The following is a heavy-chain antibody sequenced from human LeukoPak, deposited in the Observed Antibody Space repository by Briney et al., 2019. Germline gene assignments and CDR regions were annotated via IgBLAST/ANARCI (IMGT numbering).Heavy chain of an antibody. CDR3: ARDPYYDSSGARRDYYGMDV. Sequence: GGSLRLSCVASGFAFSSLSMSWVRQAPGKGLEWVSYISSSGSTIYYADSVKGRFTISRDNAKNSLYLQMNSLRAEDTAVYYCARDPYYDSSGARRDYYGMDVWGQGTTVTVSS. D-gene: IGHD3-22*01. CDR2: ISSSGSTI. V-gene: IGHV3-48*04. J-gene: IGHJ6*02. CDR1: GFAFSSLS.